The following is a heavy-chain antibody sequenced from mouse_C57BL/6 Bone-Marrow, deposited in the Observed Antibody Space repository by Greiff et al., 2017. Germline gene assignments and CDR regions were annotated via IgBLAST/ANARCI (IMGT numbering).Heavy chain of an antibody. D-gene: IGHD1-1*01. CDR2: IYPRDGST. Sequence: VQLQQSGPELVKPGASVKLSCTASGYTFTSYDINWVKQRPGPGLEWIGWIYPRDGSTKYNAKFKGKATLTVDTSSSKASMELHSLTSEDSAFYFCARLDFDGSSGACYFDVWGKGTTVTVSS. CDR1: GYTFTSYD. J-gene: IGHJ1*03. CDR3: ARLDFDGSSGACYFDV. V-gene: IGHV1-85*01.